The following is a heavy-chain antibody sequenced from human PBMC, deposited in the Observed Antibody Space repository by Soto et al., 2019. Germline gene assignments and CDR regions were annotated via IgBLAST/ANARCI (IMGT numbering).Heavy chain of an antibody. V-gene: IGHV3-21*04. CDR1: GFTFWSYA. CDR2: ISSSSYT. D-gene: IGHD5-18*01. Sequence: GGSLRFSCAASGFTFWSYAMSWVRQAPGKGLEWVSAISSSSYTNYADSVKGRFTISRDNAKNSLYLQMNSLRAEDTAVYYCARDSGYSYGLGFDYWGQGTLVTVSS. CDR3: ARDSGYSYGLGFDY. J-gene: IGHJ4*02.